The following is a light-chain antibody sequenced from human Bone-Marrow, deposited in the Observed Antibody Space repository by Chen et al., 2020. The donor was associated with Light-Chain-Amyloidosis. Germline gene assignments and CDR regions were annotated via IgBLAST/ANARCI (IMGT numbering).Light chain of an antibody. CDR2: RDT. V-gene: IGLV3-25*03. Sequence: SYELTQPPSAAVSPGQTARIHCSGDDLPTKYAYWYQQKPGQAPVLVIHRDTERPSGISERFSGSSSGTTATLTISGVQAEDEADYHCQSADSSGTYEVIFGGGTKLTVL. CDR1: DLPTKY. J-gene: IGLJ2*01. CDR3: QSADSSGTYEVI.